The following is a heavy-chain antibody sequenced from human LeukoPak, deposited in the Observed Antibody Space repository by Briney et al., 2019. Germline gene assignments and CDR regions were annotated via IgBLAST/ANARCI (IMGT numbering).Heavy chain of an antibody. J-gene: IGHJ4*02. V-gene: IGHV3-66*02. CDR1: GFTVSSNY. CDR2: IYSGGST. CDR3: ARAFRTFGVVPPDY. Sequence: GGSLRLSCAAAGFTVSSNYMSWVRQAPGKGLEWVSVIYSGGSTYYADSVKGRFTISRDNSKNTLYLQMNSLRAEDTAVYYCARAFRTFGVVPPDYWGQGTLVSVSS. D-gene: IGHD3-3*02.